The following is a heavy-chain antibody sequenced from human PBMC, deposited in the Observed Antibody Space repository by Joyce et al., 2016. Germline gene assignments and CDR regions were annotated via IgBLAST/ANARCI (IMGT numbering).Heavy chain of an antibody. CDR3: ARGMSSPGMDV. D-gene: IGHD2-2*01. J-gene: IGHJ6*02. V-gene: IGHV3-7*03. CDR1: GFNFRTYW. Sequence: ELQLVESGGGLVQPGESLRLSCAASGFNFRTYWMNWVRQAPGKGLEGVANINEGGSETYYVDAVKGRFNISRGDAKNSLYLQRNTLRVEDTAVYYCARGMSSPGMDVWGRGTTVIVSS. CDR2: INEGGSET.